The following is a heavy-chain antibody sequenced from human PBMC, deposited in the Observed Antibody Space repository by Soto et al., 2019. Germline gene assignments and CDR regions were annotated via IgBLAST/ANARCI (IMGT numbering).Heavy chain of an antibody. D-gene: IGHD1-26*01. CDR1: GFTFSSYS. Sequence: GWSLRLSCAASGFTFSSYSMNWVRQAPGKGLEWVSSISSSSSYIYYADSVKGRFTISRDNAKNSLYLQMNSLRAEDTAVYYCASTGRGLRIRYYGMDVWGQGTTVTVSS. J-gene: IGHJ6*02. CDR2: ISSSSSYI. V-gene: IGHV3-21*01. CDR3: ASTGRGLRIRYYGMDV.